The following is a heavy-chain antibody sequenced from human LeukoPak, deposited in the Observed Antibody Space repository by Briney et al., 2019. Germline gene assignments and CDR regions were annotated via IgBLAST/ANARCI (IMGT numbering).Heavy chain of an antibody. J-gene: IGHJ4*02. D-gene: IGHD4-23*01. CDR2: NYPGGSDT. V-gene: IGHV5-51*01. CDR3: ARLGGNVPHNFDY. Sequence: GESLKISCKGSGYSFTSYWNGWVRQMPGEGLEWMGINYPGGSDTRYSPSFQGQVTISADKSISTAYLQWSSLKAADTAMYYCARLGGNVPHNFDYWGQGTLVTVSS. CDR1: GYSFTSYW.